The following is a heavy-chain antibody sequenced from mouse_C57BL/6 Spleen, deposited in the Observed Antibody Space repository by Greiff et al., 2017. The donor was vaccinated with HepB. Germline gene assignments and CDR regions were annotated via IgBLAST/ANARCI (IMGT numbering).Heavy chain of an antibody. Sequence: LEESGAELVKPGASVKISCKASGYAFSSYWMNWVKQRPGKGLEWIGQIYPGDGDTNYNGKFKGKATLTADKSSSTAYMQLSSLTSEDSAVYFCARFYYGKDAMDYWGQGTSVTVSS. D-gene: IGHD2-1*01. J-gene: IGHJ4*01. V-gene: IGHV1-80*01. CDR3: ARFYYGKDAMDY. CDR1: GYAFSSYW. CDR2: IYPGDGDT.